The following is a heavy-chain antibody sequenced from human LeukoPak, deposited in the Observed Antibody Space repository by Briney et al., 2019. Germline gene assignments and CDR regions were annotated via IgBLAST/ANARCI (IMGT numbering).Heavy chain of an antibody. CDR1: GGSYSDYY. CDR3: ARKGGGQLVNTRRWFDP. Sequence: SETLSLTCGVYGGSYSDYYWSWIRQPPGKGLEWIGEINHSGITNYNPSLKSRVTISLDTSKNQFSLKLSAVTAPDTAVYVCARKGGGQLVNTRRWFDPWGQGTLVTVSS. J-gene: IGHJ5*02. V-gene: IGHV4-34*01. CDR2: INHSGIT. D-gene: IGHD6-6*01.